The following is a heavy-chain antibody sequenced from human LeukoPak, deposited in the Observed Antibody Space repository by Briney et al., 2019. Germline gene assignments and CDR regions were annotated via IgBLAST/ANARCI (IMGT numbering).Heavy chain of an antibody. V-gene: IGHV3-7*01. CDR2: IKKDGSEK. CDR1: GFTFSSYW. D-gene: IGHD3-10*01. Sequence: GGSLRLSCAASGFTFSSYWMHWVRQAPGKGLEWVANIKKDGSEKFYVDSVKGRFTISRDNPKNSLYLQMNSLRAEDTAVYYCARVGDYYGSIGSDYWGQGTLVTVSS. J-gene: IGHJ4*02. CDR3: ARVGDYYGSIGSDY.